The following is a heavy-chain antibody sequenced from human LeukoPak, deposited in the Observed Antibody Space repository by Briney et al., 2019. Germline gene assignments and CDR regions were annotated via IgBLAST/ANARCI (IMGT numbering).Heavy chain of an antibody. J-gene: IGHJ4*02. Sequence: SETLSLTCTVSGGSISSYYWSWIRQPAGNGLEWIGRIYTSGSTNYNPSLKSRVTMSVDTSKNQFSLKLSSVTAADTAVYYCARDGYSSSSKGFDYWGQGTLVTVSS. CDR1: GGSISSYY. CDR2: IYTSGST. V-gene: IGHV4-4*07. D-gene: IGHD6-6*01. CDR3: ARDGYSSSSKGFDY.